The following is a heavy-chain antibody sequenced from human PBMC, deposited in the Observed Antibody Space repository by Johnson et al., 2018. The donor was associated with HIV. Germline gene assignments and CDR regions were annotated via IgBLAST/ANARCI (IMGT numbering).Heavy chain of an antibody. CDR1: GFTFADYG. J-gene: IGHJ3*02. Sequence: QVQLVESGGGVVQPGGSLRLSCAASGFTFADYGMHWVRQPPGKGLEWVAFIAHDESITHYADSVKGRFTISRDNSKNTLYLQMNSLRAEDTAVYYCARERLRAGAFDIWGQGTMVTVSS. CDR2: IAHDESIT. D-gene: IGHD6-13*01. CDR3: ARERLRAGAFDI. V-gene: IGHV3-33*05.